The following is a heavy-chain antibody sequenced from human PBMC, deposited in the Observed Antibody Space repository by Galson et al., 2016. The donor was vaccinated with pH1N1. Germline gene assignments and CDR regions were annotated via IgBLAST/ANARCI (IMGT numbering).Heavy chain of an antibody. V-gene: IGHV3-7*01. D-gene: IGHD3-22*01. CDR1: GFSFRSYW. J-gene: IGHJ4*02. CDR2: INQDGSKT. Sequence: SLRLSCAASGFSFRSYWMGWVRQAPGKGLEWVASINQDGSKTSFVDSVKGRLAISRDNAKTSMFLQMNSLRAEETAVYYCARSHYYDSSGYYYFDYWGQGTLVTVSS. CDR3: ARSHYYDSSGYYYFDY.